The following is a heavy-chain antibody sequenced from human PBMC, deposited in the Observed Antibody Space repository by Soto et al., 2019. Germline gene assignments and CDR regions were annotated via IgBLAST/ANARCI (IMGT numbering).Heavy chain of an antibody. Sequence: SSETLSLTGTVSGGSVSSCCYYWSWIRQAPGKELEGIGYIYDSGSTNHNPSLKSPVTISVDTTKKQFSLKLSSVTGAGTAVYYCARADQYYDFLSGYINWFDPWGQGTLVTLSS. D-gene: IGHD3-3*01. J-gene: IGHJ5*02. CDR1: GGSVSSCCYY. V-gene: IGHV4-61*01. CDR2: IYDSGST. CDR3: ARADQYYDFLSGYINWFDP.